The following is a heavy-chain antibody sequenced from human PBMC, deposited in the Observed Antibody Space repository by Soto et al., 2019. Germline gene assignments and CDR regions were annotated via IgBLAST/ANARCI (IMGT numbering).Heavy chain of an antibody. CDR1: GFTFSSYG. CDR2: IWYDGSNK. CDR3: ARDPADLSSYYYMDV. J-gene: IGHJ6*03. V-gene: IGHV3-33*01. Sequence: GGSLRLSCAASGFTFSSYGMHWVRQAPGKGLEGVAVIWYDGSNKYYADSVKGRFTISRDNSKNTLYLQMNSLRAEDTAVYYCARDPADLSSYYYMDVWGKGTTVTVSS.